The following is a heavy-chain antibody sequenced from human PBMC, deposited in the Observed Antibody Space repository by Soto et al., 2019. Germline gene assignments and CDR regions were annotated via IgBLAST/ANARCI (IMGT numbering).Heavy chain of an antibody. J-gene: IGHJ4*02. D-gene: IGHD3-16*01. Sequence: QVQLVESGGGVVQPGRSLRLSCAASGFTFSSYAMHWVRQAPGKGLEWVAVISYDGSNKYYADSVKGRFTISRDNSKNTLYLQMNSLKAEDTAVSYCARGRYAYDYFDYCGQGTLVTVSS. CDR3: ARGRYAYDYFDY. CDR2: ISYDGSNK. CDR1: GFTFSSYA. V-gene: IGHV3-30-3*01.